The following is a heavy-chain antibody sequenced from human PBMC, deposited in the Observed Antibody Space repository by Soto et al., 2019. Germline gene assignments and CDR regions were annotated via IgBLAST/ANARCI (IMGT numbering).Heavy chain of an antibody. CDR2: ISSSSSYI. J-gene: IGHJ5*02. V-gene: IGHV3-21*01. Sequence: GGSLRLSCAASGFTFSSYSMNWVRQAPGKGLEWVSSISSSSSYIYYADSVKGRFTISRDNAKNSLYLQMNSLRAEDTAVYYCARDTDCTNGVCSNWFDPWGQGTLVTVSS. CDR3: ARDTDCTNGVCSNWFDP. CDR1: GFTFSSYS. D-gene: IGHD2-8*01.